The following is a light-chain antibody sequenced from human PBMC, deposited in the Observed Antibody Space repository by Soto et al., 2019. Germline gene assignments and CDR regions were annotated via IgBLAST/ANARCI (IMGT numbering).Light chain of an antibody. CDR2: GAS. V-gene: IGKV3-15*01. CDR1: ESISSN. CDR3: QQYNSLPPMYT. Sequence: EIVMTQSPATLSVSPGERATLSCRASESISSNLAWYQQKPGQTPRLLIYGASTRATDIPARFSGSGSGTEFTLTISSLQSEDLAVYYCQQYNSLPPMYTFGQGTKLEIK. J-gene: IGKJ2*01.